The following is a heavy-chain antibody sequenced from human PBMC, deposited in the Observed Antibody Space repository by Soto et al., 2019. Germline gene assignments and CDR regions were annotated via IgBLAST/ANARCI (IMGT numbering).Heavy chain of an antibody. Sequence: QVQLVQSGAEVKKPGSSVKVSCKASGGTFSSYAISWVPQAPGQGLEWMGGIIPIFGTANYAQKFEGRVTITADESTSTAYMELISLRSEDTAVYYCARIYDILTGSNYGMDVWGQGTTVTVSS. D-gene: IGHD3-9*01. CDR3: ARIYDILTGSNYGMDV. J-gene: IGHJ6*02. CDR2: IIPIFGTA. CDR1: GGTFSSYA. V-gene: IGHV1-69*01.